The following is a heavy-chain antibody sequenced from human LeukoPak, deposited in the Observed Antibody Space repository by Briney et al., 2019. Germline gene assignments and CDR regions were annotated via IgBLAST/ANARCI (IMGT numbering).Heavy chain of an antibody. CDR2: IYYSGST. J-gene: IGHJ4*02. V-gene: IGHV4-39*07. D-gene: IGHD3-10*01. CDR3: ARDTEYGSGSLNDY. CDR1: GGSISSSSYY. Sequence: SETLSLTCTVSGGSISSSSYYWGWIRQPPGKGLEWIGSIYYSGSTYYNPSLKSRVTISVDTSKNQFSLKLSSVTAADTAVYYCARDTEYGSGSLNDYWGQGTLVTVSS.